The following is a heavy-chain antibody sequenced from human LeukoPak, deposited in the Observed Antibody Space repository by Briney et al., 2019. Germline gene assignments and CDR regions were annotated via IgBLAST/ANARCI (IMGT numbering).Heavy chain of an antibody. CDR3: TRVGYIDEGIDY. CDR1: GFPFSSYW. Sequence: GGSLRLSCVASGFPFSSYWMTWVRQAPGKGLEWVANIKQDGSKKSYEDSVKGRFTISRDNAKNSLYLQMNSLRAEDTAIYYCTRVGYIDEGIDYWGQGTLVTVSS. D-gene: IGHD5-24*01. J-gene: IGHJ4*02. CDR2: IKQDGSKK. V-gene: IGHV3-7*04.